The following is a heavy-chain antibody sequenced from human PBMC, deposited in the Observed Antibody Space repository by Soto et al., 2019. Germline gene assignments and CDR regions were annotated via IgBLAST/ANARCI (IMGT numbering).Heavy chain of an antibody. CDR3: AREYSSSSGRCFDY. D-gene: IGHD6-6*01. J-gene: IGHJ4*02. CDR2: IYYSGST. CDR1: GGSISSYY. V-gene: IGHV4-59*01. Sequence: SETLSLTCTVSGGSISSYYWSWIRQPPGKGLEWIGYIYYSGSTNYNPSLKSRVTISVDTSKNQFSLKLSSVTAADTAVYYCAREYSSSSGRCFDYWGQGTLVTVSS.